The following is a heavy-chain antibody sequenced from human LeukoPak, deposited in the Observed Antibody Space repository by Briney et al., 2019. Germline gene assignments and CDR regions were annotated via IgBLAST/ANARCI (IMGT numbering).Heavy chain of an antibody. Sequence: GSVKVSCKASGNTFTGYYMHWVRQAPGKGLEWMGCINPIGGATDYAQKFQGRVTMTRDTSISTAFMELRRLRSDDTAVYYCVQLTENLAFDLWGQRTLGIVSS. J-gene: IGHJ3*01. D-gene: IGHD4/OR15-4a*01. CDR3: VQLTENLAFDL. CDR1: GNTFTGYY. CDR2: INPIGGAT. V-gene: IGHV1-2*02.